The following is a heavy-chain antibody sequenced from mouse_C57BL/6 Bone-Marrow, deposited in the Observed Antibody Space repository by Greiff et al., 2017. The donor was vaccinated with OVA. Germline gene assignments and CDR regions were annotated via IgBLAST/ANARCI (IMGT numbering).Heavy chain of an antibody. J-gene: IGHJ3*01. CDR2: IHPNSGST. CDR1: GYTFTSYW. D-gene: IGHD2-4*01. Sequence: VQLQQPGAELVKPGASVKLSCKASGYTFTSYWMHWVKQRPGQGLEWIGMIHPNSGSTNYNEKFKSKATLTVDKSSSTAYMQLSSLTSEDSAVYYWARGTTNDYDPPWFAYWGQGTLVTVSA. CDR3: ARGTTNDYDPPWFAY. V-gene: IGHV1-64*01.